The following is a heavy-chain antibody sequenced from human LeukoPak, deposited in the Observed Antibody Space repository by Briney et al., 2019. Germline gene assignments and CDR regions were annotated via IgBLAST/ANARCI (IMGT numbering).Heavy chain of an antibody. D-gene: IGHD6-19*01. V-gene: IGHV4-30-2*03. CDR2: IYHSGST. Sequence: PSETLSLTCAVSGGSISSGGYSWSWIRQPPGKGLEWIGYIYHSGSTYYNPSLKSRVTISVDTSKNQFSLKLSSVTAADTAVYYCARLLSRGWHDAFDIWGQGTMVTVSS. J-gene: IGHJ3*02. CDR3: ARLLSRGWHDAFDI. CDR1: GGSISSGGYS.